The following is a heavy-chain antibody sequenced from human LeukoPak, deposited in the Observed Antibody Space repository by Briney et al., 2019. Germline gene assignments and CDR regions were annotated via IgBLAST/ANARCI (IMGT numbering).Heavy chain of an antibody. CDR2: ISWSSGSI. J-gene: IGHJ4*02. V-gene: IGHV3-9*03. CDR1: GFTFDDYA. D-gene: IGHD4-17*01. Sequence: GGSLRLSCAASGFTFDDYATHWVRQAPGKGLEWVSGISWSSGSIGYADSVKGRFTISRDNAKNSLYLQMNSPRAEDMALYYCAVEGPYGDYALGYWGQGTLVTVSS. CDR3: AVEGPYGDYALGY.